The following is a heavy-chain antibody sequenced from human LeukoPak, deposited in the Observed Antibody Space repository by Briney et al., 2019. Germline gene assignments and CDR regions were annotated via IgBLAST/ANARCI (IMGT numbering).Heavy chain of an antibody. J-gene: IGHJ4*02. D-gene: IGHD3-16*01. CDR3: ARERWGDQDY. CDR1: GGSISSGTYY. CDR2: IYTSGST. V-gene: IGHV4-61*02. Sequence: PSETLSLTCTVSGGSISSGTYYWTWIRQPAGKGLEWIGRIYTSGSTNYNPSLKSRVTISLDTSKNQFSLKLSSVTAADMAVYYCARERWGDQDYWGQGTLVTVSS.